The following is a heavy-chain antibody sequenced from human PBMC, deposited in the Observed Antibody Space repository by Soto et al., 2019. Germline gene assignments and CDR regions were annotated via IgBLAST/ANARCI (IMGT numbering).Heavy chain of an antibody. CDR1: GGSLSGYY. CDR2: IHHSGST. J-gene: IGHJ6*02. CDR3: ARGILHSGYNWNYGAYYYYGMDV. Sequence: SETLSLACAVYGGSLSGYYWSWIRQPPGKGLEWIGEIHHSGSTNYNPSLKSRVTISVDTSKNQFSLKLSSVTAADTAVYYCARGILHSGYNWNYGAYYYYGMDVWGQGTTVTVSS. D-gene: IGHD1-7*01. V-gene: IGHV4-34*01.